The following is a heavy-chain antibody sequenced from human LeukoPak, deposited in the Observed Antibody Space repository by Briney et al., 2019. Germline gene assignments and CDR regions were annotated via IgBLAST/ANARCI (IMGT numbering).Heavy chain of an antibody. CDR2: INPSGGST. CDR3: ARDRAGSPNYYYYGMDV. D-gene: IGHD2-15*01. Sequence: ASVKVSCKASGYTFTSYYMHWVRQAPGQGLEWMGIINPSGGSTSYAQKFQGRVTVTRDTSTSTVYMELSSLRSEDTAVYYCARDRAGSPNYYYYGMDVWGQGTTVTVSS. J-gene: IGHJ6*02. V-gene: IGHV1-46*01. CDR1: GYTFTSYY.